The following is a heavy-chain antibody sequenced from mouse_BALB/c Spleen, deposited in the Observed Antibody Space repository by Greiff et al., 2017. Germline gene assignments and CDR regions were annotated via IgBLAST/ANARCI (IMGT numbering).Heavy chain of an antibody. J-gene: IGHJ1*01. D-gene: IGHD1-1*01. CDR1: GYTFTSYW. CDR3: ARGDYGSNLYWYFDV. CDR2: INPSTGYT. V-gene: IGHV1-7*01. Sequence: VHLVESGAELAKPGASVKMSCKASGYTFTSYWMHWVKQRPGQGLEWIGYINPSTGYTEYNQKFKDKATLTADKSSSTAYMQLSSLTSEDSAVYYCARGDYGSNLYWYFDVWGAGTTVTVSS.